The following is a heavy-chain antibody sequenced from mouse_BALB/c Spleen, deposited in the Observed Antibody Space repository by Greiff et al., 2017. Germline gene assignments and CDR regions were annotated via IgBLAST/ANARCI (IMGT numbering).Heavy chain of an antibody. J-gene: IGHJ4*01. CDR1: GYTFTDYA. CDR2: ISTYYGDA. D-gene: IGHD1-1*01. CDR3: ARGYGSSSRAMDY. Sequence: VKLMESGAELVRPGVSVKISCKGSGYTFTDYAMHWVKQSHAKSLEWIGVISTYYGDASYNQKFKGKATMTVDKSSSTAYMELARLTSEDSAIYYCARGYGSSSRAMDYWGQGTSVTVSS. V-gene: IGHV1S137*01.